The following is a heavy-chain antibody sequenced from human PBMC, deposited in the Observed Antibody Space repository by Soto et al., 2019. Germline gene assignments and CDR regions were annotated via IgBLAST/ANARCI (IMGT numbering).Heavy chain of an antibody. CDR1: GYTFSDFG. Sequence: ASVKVSCKASGYTFSDFGINWVRQAPGQGLEWMGWITPYNGNANYAQKHQDRLTITTDTSTNTAYLELRSLRSDDTAVYFCARARMYSGAYHDYWGQGTLVTVSS. J-gene: IGHJ4*02. D-gene: IGHD1-26*01. CDR2: ITPYNGNA. CDR3: ARARMYSGAYHDY. V-gene: IGHV1-18*04.